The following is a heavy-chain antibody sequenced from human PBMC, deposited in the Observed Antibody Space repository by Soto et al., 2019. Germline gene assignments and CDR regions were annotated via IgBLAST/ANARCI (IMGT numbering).Heavy chain of an antibody. V-gene: IGHV4-34*01. J-gene: IGHJ6*03. CDR3: ARNIVVVPAAGDYYYYYYMDV. Sequence: SETLSLTCAVYCGSFSGYYWSWIRQPPGKGLEWIGEINHSGSTNYNPSLKSRVTISVDTSKNQFSLKLSSVTAADTAVYYCARNIVVVPAAGDYYYYYYMDVWGKGTTVTVSS. CDR2: INHSGST. CDR1: CGSFSGYY. D-gene: IGHD2-2*01.